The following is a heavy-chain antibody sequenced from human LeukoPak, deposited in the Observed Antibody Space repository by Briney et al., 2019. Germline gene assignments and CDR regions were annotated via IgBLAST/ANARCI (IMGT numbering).Heavy chain of an antibody. D-gene: IGHD5-12*01. Sequence: GGSLRLSCAVSGFTFDDYAMHWVRQVPGKGLEWVSGISWGSDNIDYADSVKGRFTISRDNAKNSLYLQMNSLRVEDTALYYCAKDSGSSSGYESWFDPWGQGTLVTVSS. V-gene: IGHV3-9*01. CDR3: AKDSGSSSGYESWFDP. CDR2: ISWGSDNI. CDR1: GFTFDDYA. J-gene: IGHJ5*02.